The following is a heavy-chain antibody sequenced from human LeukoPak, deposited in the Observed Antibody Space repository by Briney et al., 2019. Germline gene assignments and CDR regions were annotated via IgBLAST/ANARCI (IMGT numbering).Heavy chain of an antibody. D-gene: IGHD5-12*01. Sequence: PSETLSLTCTVSGGSVSSYYWSWIRQPPGKGLEWIGYIYYSGSTNHNPSLKSRVTISVDTSKNQFSLKLSSVTAADTAVYYCARVGGYDYPYWGQGTLVTVSS. CDR2: IYYSGST. V-gene: IGHV4-59*02. J-gene: IGHJ4*02. CDR3: ARVGGYDYPY. CDR1: GGSVSSYY.